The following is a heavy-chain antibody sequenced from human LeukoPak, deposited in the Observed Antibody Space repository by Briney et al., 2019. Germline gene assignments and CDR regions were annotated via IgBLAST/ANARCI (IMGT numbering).Heavy chain of an antibody. V-gene: IGHV4-39*07. J-gene: IGHJ6*03. D-gene: IGHD7-27*01. CDR1: GGSISSSSYY. CDR2: IYYSGST. CDR3: ARSPGEGYYYYYYMDV. Sequence: PSETLSLTCTVSGGSISSSSYYWGWIRQPPGKGLEWIGSIYYSGSTYYNPSLKSRVTISVDTSKNQFSLKLSSVTAADTAVYYCARSPGEGYYYYYYMDVWGKGTTVTISS.